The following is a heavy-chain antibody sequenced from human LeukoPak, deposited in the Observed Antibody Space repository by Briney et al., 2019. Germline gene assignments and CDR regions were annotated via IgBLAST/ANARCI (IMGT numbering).Heavy chain of an antibody. CDR1: GGSFSGYY. CDR3: ARSAQMMTTVTTSGGIFDY. CDR2: INHSGST. Sequence: SETLSLTCAVYGGSFSGYYWSWIRQPPGKGLEWIGEINHSGSTNYNPSLKGRVTISVDTSKNQFSLKLSSVTAADTAVYYCARSAQMMTTVTTSGGIFDYWGQGTLVTVSS. D-gene: IGHD4-17*01. J-gene: IGHJ4*02. V-gene: IGHV4-34*01.